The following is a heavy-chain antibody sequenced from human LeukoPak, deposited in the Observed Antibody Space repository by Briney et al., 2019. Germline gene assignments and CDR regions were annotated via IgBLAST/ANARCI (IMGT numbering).Heavy chain of an antibody. J-gene: IGHJ6*02. Sequence: GGSLRLSCAASGFTFSSYAMSWVRQAPGKGLEWVANIKQDGSEKYYVDSVKGRFTISRDNAKNSLYLQMNSLRAEDTAVYYCAGLYNMDVWGQGTTVTVSS. CDR1: GFTFSSYA. D-gene: IGHD1-1*01. V-gene: IGHV3-7*01. CDR3: AGLYNMDV. CDR2: IKQDGSEK.